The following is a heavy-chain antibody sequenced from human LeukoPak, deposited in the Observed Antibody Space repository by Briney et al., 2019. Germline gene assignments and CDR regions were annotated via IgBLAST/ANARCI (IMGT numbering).Heavy chain of an antibody. D-gene: IGHD6-13*01. CDR1: GYTFTSYY. CDR3: AVVIAAAGKGSREYDY. Sequence: ASVKVSCKASGYTFTSYYMHWVRQAPGQGLEWMGIIIPSGGSTSYAQKFQGRVTMTRDTSTSTVYMELSSLRSEDTAVYYCAVVIAAAGKGSREYDYWGQGTLVTVSS. J-gene: IGHJ4*02. V-gene: IGHV1-46*01. CDR2: IIPSGGST.